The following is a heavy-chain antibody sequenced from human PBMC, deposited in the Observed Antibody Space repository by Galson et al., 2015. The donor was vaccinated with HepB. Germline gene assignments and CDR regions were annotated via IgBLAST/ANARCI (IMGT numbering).Heavy chain of an antibody. J-gene: IGHJ4*02. Sequence: QSGAEVKKPGESLKISCKASGYTFTSYAMHWVRRAPGQRLEWMGWINAGNGNTKYSQKFQGRVTITRDTSASTAYMELSSLRSEDTAVYYCARLPPPGGDLPRRLVYWGQGTLVTVSS. V-gene: IGHV1-3*01. D-gene: IGHD2-21*02. CDR1: GYTFTSYA. CDR3: ARLPPPGGDLPRRLVY. CDR2: INAGNGNT.